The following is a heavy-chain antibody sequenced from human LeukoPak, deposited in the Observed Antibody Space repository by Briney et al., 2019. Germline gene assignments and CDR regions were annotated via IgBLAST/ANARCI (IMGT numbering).Heavy chain of an antibody. CDR1: GGSISRYY. V-gene: IGHV4-59*01. J-gene: IGHJ4*02. CDR3: ARGHSDDWYPYIDY. Sequence: SGTLSLTCTVSGGSISRYYCSWLRQPPGKGLEWIGYMYSSGSPYYNPSFKSRVTISVDSSKNQFSLKLISATAADTAVYYCARGHSDDWYPYIDYWGQGSLVTVSS. CDR2: MYSSGSP. D-gene: IGHD3-9*01.